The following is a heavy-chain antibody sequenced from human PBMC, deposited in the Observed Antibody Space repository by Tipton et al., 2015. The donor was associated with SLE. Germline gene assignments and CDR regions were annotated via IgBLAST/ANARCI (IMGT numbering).Heavy chain of an antibody. CDR2: INQDGNEK. CDR3: ARDSTDFDF. J-gene: IGHJ4*02. D-gene: IGHD2-2*01. Sequence: SLRLSCAASGFTFRSYWMSWVRQAPGKGLEWVANINQDGNEKKYVDSVKGRFTISRDNAKNSLFLQMNSLRAEDTAVYYCARDSTDFDFWGQGVLVTVSS. CDR1: GFTFRSYW. V-gene: IGHV3-7*01.